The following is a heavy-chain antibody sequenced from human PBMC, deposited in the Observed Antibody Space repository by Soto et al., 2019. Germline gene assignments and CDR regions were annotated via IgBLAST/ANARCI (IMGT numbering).Heavy chain of an antibody. Sequence: GGSLRLSCAASGFTVSSNYMSWVRQVPGKGLLWVSRIDEYGSTINYADSVKGRFTISRDNARNTLYLEMNSLRAEDTALYYCTRDIGGKGAYWGPGTLVTVSS. CDR2: IDEYGSTI. CDR1: GFTVSSNY. J-gene: IGHJ4*02. CDR3: TRDIGGKGAY. V-gene: IGHV3-74*01. D-gene: IGHD3-10*01.